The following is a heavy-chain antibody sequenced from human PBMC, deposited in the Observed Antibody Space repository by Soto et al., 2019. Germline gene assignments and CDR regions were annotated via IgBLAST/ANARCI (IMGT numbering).Heavy chain of an antibody. J-gene: IGHJ6*02. CDR1: GFTFSNNA. D-gene: IGHD1-1*01. CDR3: ARGTTTSAFSGMDV. CDR2: ISYDGSNK. Sequence: QVQLVESGGGVIQPGRSLRLSCAASGFTFSNNAMDWVRQAPGKGLAWVAVISYDGSNKDIAESVKGRFTISRDNSKNTLLLHMNSPRAEDTPVYYCARGTTTSAFSGMDVWGQGTTVTVSS. V-gene: IGHV3-30-3*01.